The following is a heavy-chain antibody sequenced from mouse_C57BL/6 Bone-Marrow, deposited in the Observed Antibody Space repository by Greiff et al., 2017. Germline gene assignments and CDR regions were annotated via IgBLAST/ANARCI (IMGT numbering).Heavy chain of an antibody. J-gene: IGHJ4*01. D-gene: IGHD2-4*01. V-gene: IGHV1-19*01. Sequence: EVQLQQSGPVLVKPGASVKMSCKASGYTFTDYYMNWVKQSHGKSLEWIGVINPYNGGTSYNQKFKGKATLTVDKSSSTAYMELNSLTSEDSAVYYCARRDDYDGMDYWGQGTSLTVSS. CDR1: GYTFTDYY. CDR3: ARRDDYDGMDY. CDR2: INPYNGGT.